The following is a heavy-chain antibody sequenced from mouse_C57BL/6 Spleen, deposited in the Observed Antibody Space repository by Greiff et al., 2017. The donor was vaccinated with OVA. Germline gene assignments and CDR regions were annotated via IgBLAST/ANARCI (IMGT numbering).Heavy chain of an antibody. CDR1: GYTFTSYW. J-gene: IGHJ2*01. Sequence: QVQLQQPGAELVKPGASVKLSCKASGYTFTSYWMQWVKQRPGQGLEWIGEIDPSDSYTNYNQKFKGKATLTVDTSSSTAYMQLSSLTSEDSAVYYCARDTAQATWNFDYWGQGTTLTVSS. CDR3: ARDTAQATWNFDY. D-gene: IGHD3-2*02. CDR2: IDPSDSYT. V-gene: IGHV1-50*01.